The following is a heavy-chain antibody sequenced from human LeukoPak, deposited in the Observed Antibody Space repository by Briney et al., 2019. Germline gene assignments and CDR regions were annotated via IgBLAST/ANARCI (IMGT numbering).Heavy chain of an antibody. CDR1: GFTFDDYA. J-gene: IGHJ4*02. V-gene: IGHV3-9*01. CDR3: AKAILGYCSSTSCHPFDY. CDR2: ISWNSGSI. D-gene: IGHD2-2*01. Sequence: SLRLSCAASGFTFDDYAMHWVRQAPGKGLEWVSGISWNSGSIGYADSVKGRFTISRDNAKNSLYLQMNSLRAEDTALYYCAKAILGYCSSTSCHPFDYWGQGTLVTVSS.